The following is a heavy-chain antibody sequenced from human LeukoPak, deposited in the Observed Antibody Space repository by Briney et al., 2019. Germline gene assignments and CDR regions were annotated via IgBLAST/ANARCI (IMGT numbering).Heavy chain of an antibody. CDR1: GYTFISYP. CDR3: ARGYDYGDYVGDFDY. V-gene: IGHV1-18*01. Sequence: ASVKVSCKAPGYTFISYPISWVRQAPGQGLEWMGWINTYNGNTKPAQKLQGRVNMTTDTSTSTAYMDLRGLRSDDTAVYYCARGYDYGDYVGDFDYWGQGTLVTVS. D-gene: IGHD4-17*01. J-gene: IGHJ4*02. CDR2: INTYNGNT.